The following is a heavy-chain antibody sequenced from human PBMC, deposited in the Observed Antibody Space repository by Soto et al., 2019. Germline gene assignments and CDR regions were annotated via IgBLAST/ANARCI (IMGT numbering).Heavy chain of an antibody. CDR2: ISYDGSNK. CDR1: GFTFSSYG. D-gene: IGHD3-3*01. V-gene: IGHV3-30*18. J-gene: IGHJ6*02. CDR3: AKVAGITISMKSGMDV. Sequence: PGGSLRLSCAASGFTFSSYGMHWVRQAPGKGLEWVAVISYDGSNKYYADSVKGRFTISRDNSKNTLYLQMNSLRAEDTAVYYCAKVAGITISMKSGMDVWRQGTTVTVSS.